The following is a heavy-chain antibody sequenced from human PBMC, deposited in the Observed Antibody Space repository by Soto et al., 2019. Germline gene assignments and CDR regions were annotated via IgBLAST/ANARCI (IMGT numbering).Heavy chain of an antibody. CDR3: AHRSSGWYPDPYYYYGMDV. CDR2: IYWDDDK. D-gene: IGHD6-19*01. Sequence: SGPTLVNPTQTLTLTCTFSGFSLSTSGVGVGWIRQPPGKALEWLALIYWDDDKRYSPSLKSRLTITKDTSKNQVVLTMTNMDPVDTATYYCAHRSSGWYPDPYYYYGMDVWGQGTTVTV. V-gene: IGHV2-5*02. J-gene: IGHJ6*02. CDR1: GFSLSTSGVG.